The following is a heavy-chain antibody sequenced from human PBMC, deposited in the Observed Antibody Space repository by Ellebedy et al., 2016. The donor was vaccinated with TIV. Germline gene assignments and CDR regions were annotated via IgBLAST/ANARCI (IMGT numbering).Heavy chain of an antibody. J-gene: IGHJ4*02. D-gene: IGHD6-13*01. CDR3: AGGDGSNWWTHPDY. CDR2: ISANSGDT. V-gene: IGHV1-18*01. CDR1: GFTFTSSG. Sequence: AASVKVSCKASGFTFTSSGISWVRQAPGQGLQWMGWISANSGDTKYAQSLLGRATMSTDTSTNTAYMELSSLRSDDTAVYYCAGGDGSNWWTHPDYWGQGTLVTVSS.